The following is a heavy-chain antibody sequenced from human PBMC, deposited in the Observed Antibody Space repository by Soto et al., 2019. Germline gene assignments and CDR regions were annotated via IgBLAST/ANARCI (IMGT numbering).Heavy chain of an antibody. CDR2: IRGSGGDT. CDR3: ARVRPRSGSYDY. CDR1: GFTFAAYA. Sequence: GWSLRLSCAASGFTFAAYAMNWVRQAPGKGLEWVSVIRGSGGDTYYADSVKGRFTISRDNAKNSLYLQMNSLRAEDTAVYYCARVRPRSGSYDYWGQGTLVTVSS. J-gene: IGHJ4*02. D-gene: IGHD3-10*01. V-gene: IGHV3-21*01.